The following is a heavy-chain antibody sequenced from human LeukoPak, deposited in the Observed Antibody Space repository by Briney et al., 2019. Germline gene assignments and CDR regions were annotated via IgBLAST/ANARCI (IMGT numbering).Heavy chain of an antibody. CDR3: ARGHGGSGYYRLSYFDY. Sequence: ASETLSLTCTVSGGSISSGDYYWSWIRQPPGKGLEWIGYIYYSGSTYYNPSLKSRVTISVDTSKNQFSLKLSSVTAADTAVYYCARGHGGSGYYRLSYFDYWGQGTLVTVSS. J-gene: IGHJ4*02. D-gene: IGHD3-22*01. CDR2: IYYSGST. V-gene: IGHV4-30-4*01. CDR1: GGSISSGDYY.